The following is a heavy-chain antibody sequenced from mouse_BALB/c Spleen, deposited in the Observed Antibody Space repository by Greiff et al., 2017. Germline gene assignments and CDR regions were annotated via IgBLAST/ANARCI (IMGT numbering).Heavy chain of an antibody. CDR2: IWGDGST. V-gene: IGHV2-6-7*01. CDR3: ARDPPLGSSYWYFDV. J-gene: IGHJ1*01. Sequence: VQLVESGPGLVAPSQSLSITCTVSGFSLTGYGVNWVRQPPGKGLEWLGMIWGDGSTDYNSALKSRLSISKDNSKSQVFLKMNSLQTDDTARYYCARDPPLGSSYWYFDVWGAGTTVTVSS. D-gene: IGHD1-1*01. CDR1: GFSLTGYG.